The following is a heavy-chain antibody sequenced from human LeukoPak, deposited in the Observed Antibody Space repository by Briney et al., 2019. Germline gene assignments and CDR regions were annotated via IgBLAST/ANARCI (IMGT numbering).Heavy chain of an antibody. D-gene: IGHD2-15*01. Sequence: GGSLRLSCAASGFTFSSYSLNWVRQAPGKGLEWVSFISSSSTTIYYADSVKGRFTISRDNAEKSLYLQMNSLRAEDTAVYYCARDRGGSYSAIDYWGQGTLVTVSS. V-gene: IGHV3-48*04. CDR3: ARDRGGSYSAIDY. J-gene: IGHJ4*02. CDR1: GFTFSSYS. CDR2: ISSSSTTI.